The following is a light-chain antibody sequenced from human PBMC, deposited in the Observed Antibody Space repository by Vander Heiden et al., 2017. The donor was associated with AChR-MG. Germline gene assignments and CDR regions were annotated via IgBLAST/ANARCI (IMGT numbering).Light chain of an antibody. CDR2: WAS. Sequence: DIVMTQSPDSLAVSLGERATINCKSSQSVLYSSNNKNYLAWYQQKPGQPPKLLIYWASTRESGVPDRFSGSGSGTDFTLTISSLQAEDVAVYYCQHNYYTPWTFGQGTKVEIK. V-gene: IGKV4-1*01. CDR1: QSVLYSSNNKNY. J-gene: IGKJ1*01. CDR3: QHNYYTPWT.